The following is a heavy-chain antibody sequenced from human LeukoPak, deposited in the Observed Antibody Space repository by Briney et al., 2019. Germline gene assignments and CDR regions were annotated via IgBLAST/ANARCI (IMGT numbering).Heavy chain of an antibody. D-gene: IGHD5-18*01. J-gene: IGHJ4*02. V-gene: IGHV4-61*08. CDR3: ARFGGYSYGYFYFDY. Sequence: PSETLSLTCTVSGGSISSGGYYWSWIRQPPRKGLEWIGYIYYSGSTNYNPSLKSRVTISVDTSKNQLSLKLSSVTAADTAVYYCARFGGYSYGYFYFDYWGQGTLVTVSS. CDR1: GGSISSGGYY. CDR2: IYYSGST.